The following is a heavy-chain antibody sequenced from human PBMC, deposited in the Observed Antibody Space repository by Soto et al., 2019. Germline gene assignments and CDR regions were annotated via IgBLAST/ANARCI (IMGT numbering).Heavy chain of an antibody. Sequence: QVQLQESGPGLVKPSETLSLTCTVSGGSISSYYWSWLRQSPGKRLEWIGYIHYSGITKYNPSLKSRVTISLDTSKNQFSLKLSSVTAADSAVYYCARHPGASFDYWGQGTLVTVSS. CDR2: IHYSGIT. CDR1: GGSISSYY. CDR3: ARHPGASFDY. V-gene: IGHV4-59*01. J-gene: IGHJ4*02. D-gene: IGHD7-27*01.